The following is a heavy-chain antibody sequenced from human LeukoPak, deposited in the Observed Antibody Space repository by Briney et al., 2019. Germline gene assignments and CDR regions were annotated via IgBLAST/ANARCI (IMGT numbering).Heavy chain of an antibody. CDR2: IKWNGGST. CDR1: GFTFDDYG. Sequence: GGSLRLSCAASGFTFDDYGMSWVRQAPGKGLEWVSGIKWNGGSTGYADSVKGRFTISRDNAKNSLYLQMNSLRAEDTALYYCAKDKSYSSGCPDYWGQGTLVTVSS. J-gene: IGHJ4*02. D-gene: IGHD6-25*01. CDR3: AKDKSYSSGCPDY. V-gene: IGHV3-20*04.